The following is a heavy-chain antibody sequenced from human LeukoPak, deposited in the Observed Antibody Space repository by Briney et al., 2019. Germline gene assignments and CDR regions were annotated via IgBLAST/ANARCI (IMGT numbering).Heavy chain of an antibody. CDR2: IYYSGST. J-gene: IGHJ5*02. CDR1: GGSISSYY. CDR3: ARDGDYYDSSGYYYPNWFDP. Sequence: SETLSLTCTVSGGSISSYYWSWIRQPPGKGLEWIGYIYYSGSTNYNPSLKSRVTISVDTPKNQFSLKLSSVTAANTAVYYCARDGDYYDSSGYYYPNWFDPWGQGTLVTVSS. D-gene: IGHD3-22*01. V-gene: IGHV4-59*01.